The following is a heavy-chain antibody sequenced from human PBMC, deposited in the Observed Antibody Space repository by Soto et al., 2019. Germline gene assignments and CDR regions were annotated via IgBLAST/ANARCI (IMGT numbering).Heavy chain of an antibody. D-gene: IGHD3-22*01. V-gene: IGHV1-69*12. CDR2: SIPIFSTP. CDR1: EGTFGSYA. Sequence: QVQLVQSGAEVKKPGSSVKVSCKTSEGTFGSYALSWVRQAPGQGLEWMGGSIPIFSTPNYAQKFQGRVTITADESTSTAYMELSSLRSEDTAVYYCARPIQYYFDTSAQSAWFDPWGQGTLVTVSS. CDR3: ARPIQYYFDTSAQSAWFDP. J-gene: IGHJ5*02.